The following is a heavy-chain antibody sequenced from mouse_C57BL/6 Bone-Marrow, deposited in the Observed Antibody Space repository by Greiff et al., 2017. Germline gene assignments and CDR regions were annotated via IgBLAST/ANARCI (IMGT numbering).Heavy chain of an antibody. J-gene: IGHJ3*01. CDR1: GFNIKDDY. CDR3: TTNTAQAPFAY. V-gene: IGHV14-4*01. Sequence: EVQLQQSGAELVRPGASVKLSCTASGFNIKDDYMHWVKQRPEQGLEWIGWIDPENGDTEYASKFQGKATITADTSSNTAYLQLSSLTSEDTAVYYCTTNTAQAPFAYWGQGTLVTVSA. D-gene: IGHD3-2*02. CDR2: IDPENGDT.